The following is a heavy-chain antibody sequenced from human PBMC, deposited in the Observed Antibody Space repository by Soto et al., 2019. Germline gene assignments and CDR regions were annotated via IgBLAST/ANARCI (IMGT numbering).Heavy chain of an antibody. Sequence: GGSLRLSCAASGFTFSTYGMHWVRQAPGKGLEWVAIIWYDGSNKFYADSVKGRFTISRDNSKNTLYLQMNSLRAEDTAVYYCARVPETYCSGGSCSSGGIDSWGQGTRATVS. D-gene: IGHD2-15*01. CDR1: GFTFSTYG. J-gene: IGHJ4*02. CDR3: ARVPETYCSGGSCSSGGIDS. V-gene: IGHV3-33*01. CDR2: IWYDGSNK.